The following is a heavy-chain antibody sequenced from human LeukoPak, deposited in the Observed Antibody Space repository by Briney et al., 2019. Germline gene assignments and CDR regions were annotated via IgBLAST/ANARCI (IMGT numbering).Heavy chain of an antibody. CDR2: IYYSGST. J-gene: IGHJ5*02. V-gene: IGHV4-39*01. CDR1: GGSISSSSNY. CDR3: ARPRDFYGDYWFDP. D-gene: IGHD4-17*01. Sequence: AETLSLTCTVSGGSISSSSNYWGWLRQPPGKGLESIGSIYYSGSTYQNPSLKSRVTISVDTSKNQFSLKLSSVTAADTAVYYCARPRDFYGDYWFDPWGQGTVVTVSS.